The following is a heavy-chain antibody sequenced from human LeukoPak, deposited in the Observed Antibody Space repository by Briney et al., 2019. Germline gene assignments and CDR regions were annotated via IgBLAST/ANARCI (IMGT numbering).Heavy chain of an antibody. CDR2: INSDGSST. CDR3: ARGGPEWELLPSDY. Sequence: PGGSLRLSCAASGFTFSDYYMSWIRQAPGKGLVWVSRINSDGSSTSYADSVKGRFTISRDNAKNTLYLQMNSLRAEDTAVYYCARGGPEWELLPSDYWGQGTLVTVSS. CDR1: GFTFSDYY. J-gene: IGHJ4*02. V-gene: IGHV3-74*01. D-gene: IGHD1-26*01.